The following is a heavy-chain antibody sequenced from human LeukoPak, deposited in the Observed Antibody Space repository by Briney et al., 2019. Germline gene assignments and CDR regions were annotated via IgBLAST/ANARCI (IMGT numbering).Heavy chain of an antibody. CDR2: IYTSGST. Sequence: SETLSLTCTVSGGSISSGSYYWSWIRQPAGKGLEWIGRIYTSGSTNYNPSLKSRVTISVDTSKNQFSLKLSSVTAADTAVYYCARAYSGRYSGSYPGYWFDPWGQGTLVTVSS. V-gene: IGHV4-61*02. CDR1: GGSISSGSYY. D-gene: IGHD1-26*01. CDR3: ARAYSGRYSGSYPGYWFDP. J-gene: IGHJ5*02.